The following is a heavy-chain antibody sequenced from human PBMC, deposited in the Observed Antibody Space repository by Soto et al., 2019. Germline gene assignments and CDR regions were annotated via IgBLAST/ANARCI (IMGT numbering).Heavy chain of an antibody. CDR1: GGSINNYY. J-gene: IGHJ4*01. CDR3: ARHSWELRKTFDY. D-gene: IGHD1-7*01. CDR2: IYYAGTS. V-gene: IGHV4-59*08. Sequence: QVQLQESGPGLVKPSETLSLTCTVSGGSINNYYWSWIRQSPGDGLEWIGSIYYAGTSTYNPSLHSRVTISLGTSKNHFSLKLSSVTAADTAVYYCARHSWELRKTFDYWGQGILVTVSS.